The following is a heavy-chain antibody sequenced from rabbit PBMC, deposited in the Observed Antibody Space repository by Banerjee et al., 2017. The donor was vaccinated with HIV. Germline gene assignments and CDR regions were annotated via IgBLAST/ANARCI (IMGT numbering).Heavy chain of an antibody. D-gene: IGHD2-1*01. CDR2: IDPVFGST. Sequence: QEQLVESGGGLVQPGGSLKLSCKASGFDFSRYGVNWVRQAPGKGLEWIGYIDPVFGSTYYASWVNGRFTISSHNAQNTLYLQLNSLTAADTATYFCVRSSIATMTMVITAGSSYPYYFNLWGPGTLVTVS. CDR1: GFDFSRYG. V-gene: IGHV1S47*01. CDR3: VRSSIATMTMVITAGSSYPYYFNL. J-gene: IGHJ4*01.